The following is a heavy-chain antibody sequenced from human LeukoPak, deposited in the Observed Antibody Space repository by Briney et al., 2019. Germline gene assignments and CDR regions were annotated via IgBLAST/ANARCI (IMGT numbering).Heavy chain of an antibody. Sequence: SETLSLTRTVSGGSVSSGSYYCSWIRQPPGKGLEWIGYIYYSGSTNYNPSLKSRVTISVDTSKNQFSLKLSSVTAADTAVYYCATSGKYAFDIWGQGTMVTVSS. CDR2: IYYSGST. CDR3: ATSGKYAFDI. V-gene: IGHV4-61*01. CDR1: GGSVSSGSYY. J-gene: IGHJ3*02. D-gene: IGHD3-10*01.